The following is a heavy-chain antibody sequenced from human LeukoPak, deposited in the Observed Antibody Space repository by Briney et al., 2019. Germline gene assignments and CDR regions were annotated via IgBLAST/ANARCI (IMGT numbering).Heavy chain of an antibody. CDR3: ARQKYCGGDCYGLDTLDT. Sequence: GGSLRLSCAASGFTFSDYTINWVRQAPGKGLEWVSSISSTSNYIYHADSLKGRVTIPRDNAKNSLSLQMNSLRVEDTAVYYCARQKYCGGDCYGLDTLDTWGQGTMVTVSS. CDR1: GFTFSDYT. D-gene: IGHD2-21*02. CDR2: ISSTSNYI. V-gene: IGHV3-21*01. J-gene: IGHJ3*02.